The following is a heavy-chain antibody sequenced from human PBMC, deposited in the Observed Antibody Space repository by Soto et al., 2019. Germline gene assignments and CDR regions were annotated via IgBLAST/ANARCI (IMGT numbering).Heavy chain of an antibody. CDR2: ISYDSSNK. CDR3: ASGPLVVAVGEYSNH. V-gene: IGHV3-30-3*01. Sequence: PGGSLRLSCATSGFTFSSYSMHWVRQAPGKGVEWVAVISYDSSNKYYADSVKGRFTISRDNSKNTLYLQMNSLRAEDTAVYYCASGPLVVAVGEYSNHWGQGTLVSVSS. CDR1: GFTFSSYS. D-gene: IGHD2-15*01. J-gene: IGHJ1*01.